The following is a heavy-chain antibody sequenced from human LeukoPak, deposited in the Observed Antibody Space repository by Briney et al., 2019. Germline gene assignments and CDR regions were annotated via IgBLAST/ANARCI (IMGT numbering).Heavy chain of an antibody. D-gene: IGHD3-9*01. CDR2: INHSGST. J-gene: IGHJ4*02. V-gene: IGHV4-34*01. Sequence: SETLSLTCAVYGGSFSGYYWSWIRQPPGKGLEWIGEINHSGSTNYNPSLKSRVTISVDTSKNQFSLKLSSVTAADTAVYYCARTPQNFDWLPMHYFDYWGQGTLVTVSS. CDR1: GGSFSGYY. CDR3: ARTPQNFDWLPMHYFDY.